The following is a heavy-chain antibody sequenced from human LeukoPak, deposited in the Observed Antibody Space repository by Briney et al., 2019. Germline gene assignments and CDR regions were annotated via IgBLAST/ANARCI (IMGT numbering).Heavy chain of an antibody. CDR3: ASSITIFGVVISPPGY. V-gene: IGHV3-7*01. CDR1: GFTFNSYW. Sequence: GGSLRLSYAASGFTFNSYWMSWVRQAPGKGLEWVANIKQDGSEKYYVDSVKGRFTISRDNAKNSLYLQMNSLRAEDTAVYYCASSITIFGVVISPPGYWGQGTLVTVSS. J-gene: IGHJ4*02. CDR2: IKQDGSEK. D-gene: IGHD3-3*01.